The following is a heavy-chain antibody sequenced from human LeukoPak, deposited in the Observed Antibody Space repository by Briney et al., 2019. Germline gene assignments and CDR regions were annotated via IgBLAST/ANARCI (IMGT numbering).Heavy chain of an antibody. CDR1: GYSFTKYW. Sequence: GESLKISCQGSGYSFTKYWIAWVRQTPGKGLEWMGIIYPGDSDTRYSPSFQGQVTISADKSISTAYLQWSSLKASDTAMYYCARLAYCSGGSCYEGGGYWGQGTLVTVSS. CDR2: IYPGDSDT. J-gene: IGHJ4*02. V-gene: IGHV5-51*01. D-gene: IGHD2-15*01. CDR3: ARLAYCSGGSCYEGGGY.